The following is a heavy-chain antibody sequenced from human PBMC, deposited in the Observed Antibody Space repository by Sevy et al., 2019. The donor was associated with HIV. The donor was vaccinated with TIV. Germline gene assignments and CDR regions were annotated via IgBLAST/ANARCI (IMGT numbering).Heavy chain of an antibody. V-gene: IGHV3-30*18. CDR1: GFTFSSFG. Sequence: GGSLRLSCAASGFTFSSFGMHWVRQAPGKGLEWVSLISYDGSNKKYADSVKGRLTVSRDKSKNTLYLQMNSLRAEDTAGYYCAKDLDYFDSSAGPSSLIDNYYYGLEDWGPGTTVTVSS. J-gene: IGHJ6*02. D-gene: IGHD3-22*01. CDR3: AKDLDYFDSSAGPSSLIDNYYYGLED. CDR2: ISYDGSNK.